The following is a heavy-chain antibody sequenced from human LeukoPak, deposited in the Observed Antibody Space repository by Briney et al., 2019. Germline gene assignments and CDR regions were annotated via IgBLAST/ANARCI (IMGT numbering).Heavy chain of an antibody. J-gene: IGHJ4*02. V-gene: IGHV3-23*01. D-gene: IGHD2-15*01. Sequence: GGSLRLSCVASGFMFSRYAMSWVRQAPGKGLEWVSVISISSGTTFYADSVKGRFTITRDNSKNTLHLQMNSLRAEDTAAYYCAKFAQRYCSGGSCHPFDYWGQGTLVTVSS. CDR1: GFMFSRYA. CDR2: ISISSGTT. CDR3: AKFAQRYCSGGSCHPFDY.